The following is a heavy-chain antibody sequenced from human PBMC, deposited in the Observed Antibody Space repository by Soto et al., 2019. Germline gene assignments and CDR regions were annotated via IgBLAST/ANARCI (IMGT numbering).Heavy chain of an antibody. CDR3: ARDHPHSYGIYYFDY. D-gene: IGHD5-18*01. Sequence: SETLSLTCTVSGGSITNYYWSWIRQPPGKGLEWIGYICSSGSTNYNPSLKSRVTISADTSKNQVSLKLTSVTAADTAVYYCARDHPHSYGIYYFDYWGQGTLVTVSS. CDR2: ICSSGST. J-gene: IGHJ4*02. CDR1: GGSITNYY. V-gene: IGHV4-59*01.